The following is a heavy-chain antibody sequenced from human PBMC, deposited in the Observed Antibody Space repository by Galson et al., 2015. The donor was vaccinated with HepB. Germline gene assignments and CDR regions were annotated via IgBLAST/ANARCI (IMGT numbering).Heavy chain of an antibody. D-gene: IGHD5-18*01. V-gene: IGHV4-31*03. CDR3: ARETSSYGSDY. J-gene: IGHJ4*02. Sequence: TLSLTCTVSGGSISSGGYYWRWIRQHPGKGLEWIGYIYYSGSTYYNPSLKSRVTISVDTSKNQFSLKLSSVTAADTAVYYCARETSSYGSDYWGQGTLVTVSS. CDR1: GGSISSGGYY. CDR2: IYYSGST.